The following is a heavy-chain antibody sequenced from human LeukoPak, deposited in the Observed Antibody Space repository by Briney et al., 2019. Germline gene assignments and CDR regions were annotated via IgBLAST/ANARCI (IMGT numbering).Heavy chain of an antibody. D-gene: IGHD3-22*01. CDR1: GFTFDDYG. V-gene: IGHV3-20*04. CDR2: INWNGGST. Sequence: GGSLRLSCAASGFTFDDYGMSWVRQAPGKGLEWVSGINWNGGSTGYADSVKGRFTISRDNAKNSLYLQMNSLRAEDTAVYYCASLGGYDSSGYYSRGYYYYYMDVWGKGTTVTVSS. CDR3: ASLGGYDSSGYYSRGYYYYYMDV. J-gene: IGHJ6*03.